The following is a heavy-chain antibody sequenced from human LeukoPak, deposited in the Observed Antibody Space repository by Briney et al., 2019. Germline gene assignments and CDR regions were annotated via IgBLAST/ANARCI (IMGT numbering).Heavy chain of an antibody. D-gene: IGHD3-22*01. CDR1: GFSLSDYY. CDR3: ARDAIDSSGFDFDY. V-gene: IGHV3-11*01. J-gene: IGHJ4*02. Sequence: GGSLRLSFAASGFSLSDYYMTWIREAPGKGLEWISYISTIAGTIYYADTVKGRFTISRDNAKNSLYLQMNSLRAEDTAVYYCARDAIDSSGFDFDYWGQGTLVTVSS. CDR2: ISTIAGTI.